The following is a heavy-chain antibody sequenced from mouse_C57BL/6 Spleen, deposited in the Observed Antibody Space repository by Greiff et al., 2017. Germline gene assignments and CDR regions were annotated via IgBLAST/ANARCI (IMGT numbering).Heavy chain of an antibody. J-gene: IGHJ4*01. D-gene: IGHD2-5*01. CDR1: GYTFTDYY. Sequence: QVQLQQSGAELVRPGASVKLSCKASGYTFTDYYINWVKQRPGQGLEWIARIYPGSGNTYYNEKFKGKATLTAEKSSSTAYMQLSSLTSEDSAVYFCARDGAYYSNPSYAMDYWGQGTSVTVSS. V-gene: IGHV1-76*01. CDR3: ARDGAYYSNPSYAMDY. CDR2: IYPGSGNT.